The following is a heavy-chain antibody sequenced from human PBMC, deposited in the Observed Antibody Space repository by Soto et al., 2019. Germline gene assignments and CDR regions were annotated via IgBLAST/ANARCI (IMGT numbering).Heavy chain of an antibody. Sequence: GESLKISCEASGYPFTRYWIGWVRQMPGKGLDWMGIIYPVDSDSRYSPSLLGQVTFSVDKYINTAYLQWNRLKASDTATYFCVRVAYNGYNFDYWGQGTLVTVSS. CDR3: VRVAYNGYNFDY. CDR2: IYPVDSDS. D-gene: IGHD5-12*01. V-gene: IGHV5-51*01. J-gene: IGHJ4*02. CDR1: GYPFTRYW.